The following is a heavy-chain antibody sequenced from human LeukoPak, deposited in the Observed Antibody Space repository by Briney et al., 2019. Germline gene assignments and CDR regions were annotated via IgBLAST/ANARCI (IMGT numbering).Heavy chain of an antibody. J-gene: IGHJ4*02. CDR1: GYTFTSYG. V-gene: IGHV1-18*01. CDR3: ARLGRDGYNLYYFDY. Sequence: ASVKVSCKASGYTFTSYGISWVRQAPGQGLEWMGWFSAYNGNTNYAQKLQGRVTMTTDTSTSTAYMELRSLRSDDTAVYYCARLGRDGYNLYYFDYWGQGTLVTVSS. CDR2: FSAYNGNT. D-gene: IGHD5-24*01.